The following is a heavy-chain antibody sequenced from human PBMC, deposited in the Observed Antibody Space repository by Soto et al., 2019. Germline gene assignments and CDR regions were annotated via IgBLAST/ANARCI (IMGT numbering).Heavy chain of an antibody. J-gene: IGHJ1*01. D-gene: IGHD6-6*01. V-gene: IGHV5-51*01. CDR3: SKFKYSTSVRYLQH. CDR1: GYTFTDYW. Sequence: GESLKISCKGSGYTFTDYWIGWVRQLPGKGLEWMAIIYPGDSNTRYSPSFQGHVTITADKSTSTAYLQWTSLKASDTAIYYCSKFKYSTSVRYLQHWGQGTPVTVSS. CDR2: IYPGDSNT.